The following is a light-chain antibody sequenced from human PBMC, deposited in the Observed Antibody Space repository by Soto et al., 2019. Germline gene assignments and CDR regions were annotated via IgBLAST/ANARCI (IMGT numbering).Light chain of an antibody. V-gene: IGKV1-27*01. Sequence: DIQMTQSPSSLSASVGDRVTITCRASQGISNYLAWYQQIPGKVPKLLISAASTLQSGVPSRFSGSGSGTGFTLTISSLQREDVATYYCQKYTNVPAFGGGTKVEIK. CDR2: AAS. CDR3: QKYTNVPA. CDR1: QGISNY. J-gene: IGKJ4*01.